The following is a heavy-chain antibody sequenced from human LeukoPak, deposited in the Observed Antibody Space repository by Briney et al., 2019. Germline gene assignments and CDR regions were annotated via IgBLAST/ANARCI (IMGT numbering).Heavy chain of an antibody. D-gene: IGHD3-3*01. CDR1: GYTFTGYY. CDR2: INPNSGGT. J-gene: IGHJ5*02. Sequence: ASVKVSCKASGYTFTGYYMHWVRQAPGQGLEWMGRINPNSGGTNYAQKFQGRVTTTRDTSISTAYMELSRLRSDDTAVYYCASLVLRFPGGAREFDPWGQGTLVTVSS. CDR3: ASLVLRFPGGAREFDP. V-gene: IGHV1-2*06.